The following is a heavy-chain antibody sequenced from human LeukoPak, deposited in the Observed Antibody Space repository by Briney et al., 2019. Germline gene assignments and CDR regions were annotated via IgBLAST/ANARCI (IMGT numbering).Heavy chain of an antibody. CDR1: GFTFSSYA. V-gene: IGHV3-23*01. CDR3: AKGTPGLWAFDI. Sequence: GGSLRLSCAASGFTFSSYAMSWVRQAPGKGLEWVSGISGSGGKTYYADSVKGRFTVSRDNSKNTLYLQMNSLRAKDTAVYYCAKGTPGLWAFDIWGQGTMVTVSS. CDR2: ISGSGGKT. J-gene: IGHJ3*02. D-gene: IGHD3-16*01.